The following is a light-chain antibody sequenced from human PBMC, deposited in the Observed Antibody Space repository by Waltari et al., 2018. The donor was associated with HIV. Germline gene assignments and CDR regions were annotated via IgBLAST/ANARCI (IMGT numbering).Light chain of an antibody. CDR2: ESH. J-gene: IGLJ3*02. V-gene: IGLV6-57*01. CDR1: SGSIASHF. CDR3: KSYDTNRQWV. Sequence: NFMLTQPHSVSESPGKTVTISCTRSSGSIASHFVQWYQQRPGSYPTTVIYESHHRPSGVPDRFSGSIDRSSNSASLTISGLKTEDEADYYCKSYDTNRQWVFGGGTKLTVL.